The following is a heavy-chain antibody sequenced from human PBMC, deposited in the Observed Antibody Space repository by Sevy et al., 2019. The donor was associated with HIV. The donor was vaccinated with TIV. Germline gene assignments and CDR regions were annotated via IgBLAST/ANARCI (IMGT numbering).Heavy chain of an antibody. CDR3: AGENAWRRGYS. V-gene: IGHV4-59*08. CDR2: IYYNGHI. D-gene: IGHD5-12*01. Sequence: KQSQTLSLTCTVSGGSITSLYWNWIRQPPGKGLEWIANIYYNGHINYNPSLKSRVTLSLDTSKNQFSLRLSSVTAADTAMYYCAGENAWRRGYSWGQGTLVTVSS. CDR1: GGSITSLY. J-gene: IGHJ4*02.